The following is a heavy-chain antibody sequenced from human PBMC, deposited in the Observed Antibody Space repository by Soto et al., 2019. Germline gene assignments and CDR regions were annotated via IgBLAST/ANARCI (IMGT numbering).Heavy chain of an antibody. Sequence: EVQLVESGGGLVQTGGSLRLSCAASGFTFSSYAMSWVRQAPGKGLEWVSAISGSGGSTYYADSVQGRFTISRDNSKNPLYLQMNSLRAEDTDVYYCAKPRRIAATPGDYYYYMDVWGKGTPVTVSS. CDR3: AKPRRIAATPGDYYYYMDV. J-gene: IGHJ6*03. CDR1: GFTFSSYA. CDR2: ISGSGGST. D-gene: IGHD6-6*01. V-gene: IGHV3-23*04.